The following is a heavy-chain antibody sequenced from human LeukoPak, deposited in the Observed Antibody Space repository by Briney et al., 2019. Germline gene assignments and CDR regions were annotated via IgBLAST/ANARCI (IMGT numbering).Heavy chain of an antibody. Sequence: GGSLRLSCAASGFSFSTYWMSWVRQAPGEGLEWVANIKQDGGEKYYVDSVKGRFTISRDNGKNSLSLQMNSLRAEDTAVYYCARGRYCSTTSCYYFDYWGQGTLVTVSS. CDR2: IKQDGGEK. D-gene: IGHD2-2*01. J-gene: IGHJ4*02. V-gene: IGHV3-7*04. CDR3: ARGRYCSTTSCYYFDY. CDR1: GFSFSTYW.